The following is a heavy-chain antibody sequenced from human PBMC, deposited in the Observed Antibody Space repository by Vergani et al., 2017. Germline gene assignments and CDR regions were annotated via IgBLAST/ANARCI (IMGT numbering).Heavy chain of an antibody. V-gene: IGHV1-18*01. CDR1: GYTFTSYG. CDR3: ARERKYSSSWYDYYYMDV. CDR2: ISAYNGNT. Sequence: QVQLVQSGAEVKKPGASVKVSCKASGYTFTSYGISWVRQAPGQGLEWMGWISAYNGNTNYAQKLQGRVTMTTDTSTSTAYMELRSLRSDATAVYYCARERKYSSSWYDYYYMDVWGKGTTVTVSS. D-gene: IGHD6-13*01. J-gene: IGHJ6*03.